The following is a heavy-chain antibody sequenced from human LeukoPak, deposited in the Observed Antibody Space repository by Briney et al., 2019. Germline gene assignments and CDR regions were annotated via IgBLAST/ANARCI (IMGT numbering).Heavy chain of an antibody. D-gene: IGHD3-10*01. V-gene: IGHV1-69*04. J-gene: IGHJ4*02. CDR1: GGTFSSYA. Sequence: VASVKVSCKASGGTFSSYAISWVRQAPGQGLEWMGRIIPILGIANYAQKFQGRATITADKSTSTAYMELSSLRPEDTAVYYCARVRGSNLLDYWGQGTLVTVSS. CDR2: IIPILGIA. CDR3: ARVRGSNLLDY.